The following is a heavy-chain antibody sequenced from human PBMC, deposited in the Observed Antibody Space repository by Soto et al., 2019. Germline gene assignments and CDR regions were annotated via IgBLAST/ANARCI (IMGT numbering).Heavy chain of an antibody. D-gene: IGHD6-19*01. J-gene: IGHJ3*02. V-gene: IGHV3-9*01. CDR1: GFTFDDYA. CDR2: ISWNSGSI. Sequence: LRLSCAASGFTFDDYAMHWVRQAPGKGLEWVSGISWNSGSIGYADSVKGRFTISRDNAKNSLYLQMNSLRAEDTALYYCAKDLSSGWYSAFDIWGQGTMVTVSS. CDR3: AKDLSSGWYSAFDI.